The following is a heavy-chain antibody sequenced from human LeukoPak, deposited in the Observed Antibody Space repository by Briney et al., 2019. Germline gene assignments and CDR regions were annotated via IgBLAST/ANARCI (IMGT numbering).Heavy chain of an antibody. CDR3: AKDIASGWYLGAFDI. J-gene: IGHJ3*02. D-gene: IGHD6-19*01. CDR2: ISWNSGSI. V-gene: IGHV3-9*01. CDR1: GFTFDDYA. Sequence: GGSLRLSCAASGFTFDDYAMHWVRQAPGKGLEWVSGISWNSGSIGYADSVKGRFTISRDNAKNSLYLQMNSLRAEDTALYYCAKDIASGWYLGAFDIWGQGTMVTVSS.